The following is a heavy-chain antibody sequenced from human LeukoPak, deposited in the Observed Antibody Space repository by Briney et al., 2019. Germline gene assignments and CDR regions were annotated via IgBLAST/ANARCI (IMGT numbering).Heavy chain of an antibody. CDR1: GFIVSSNY. CDR3: AKRSWDYGDRFDY. Sequence: GGSLRLSCAASGFIVSSNYMSWVRQAPGKGLEWVSAISGSGGSTFYADSVKGRFTISRDNSKNTLYLQMNSLRAKDTAVYYCAKRSWDYGDRFDYWGQGTLVTVSS. V-gene: IGHV3-23*01. J-gene: IGHJ4*02. CDR2: ISGSGGST. D-gene: IGHD4-17*01.